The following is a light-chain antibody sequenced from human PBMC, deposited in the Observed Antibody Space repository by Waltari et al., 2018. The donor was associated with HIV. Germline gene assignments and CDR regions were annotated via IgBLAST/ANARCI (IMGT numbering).Light chain of an antibody. CDR2: WAT. CDR3: QQYYSTPYT. CDR1: QTVLYSSNKKDF. J-gene: IGKJ2*01. Sequence: DIVMTQSPDSLAVPLGERATSTCNSSQTVLYSSNKKDFLSWYQQKPGQPPKLPISWATTRDSGVPDRFGGSGSGTDFTLTVSSLQAEDVAFYGCQQYYSTPYTFGPGTKV. V-gene: IGKV4-1*01.